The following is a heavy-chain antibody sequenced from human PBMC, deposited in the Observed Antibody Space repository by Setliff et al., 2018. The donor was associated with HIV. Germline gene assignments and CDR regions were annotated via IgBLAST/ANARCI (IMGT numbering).Heavy chain of an antibody. CDR2: IKQDGSEK. Sequence: LRLSCAASGFTFSNFWMSWVRQAPGKGLEWVANIKQDGSEKYYVGSVKGRFTISRDNANNSLYLQMNSRRAEDTAVYYCARDAVVAGTGGRYAFVIWGQGTMVTGSS. D-gene: IGHD6-19*01. CDR1: GFTFSNFW. CDR3: ARDAVVAGTGGRYAFVI. V-gene: IGHV3-7*01. J-gene: IGHJ3*02.